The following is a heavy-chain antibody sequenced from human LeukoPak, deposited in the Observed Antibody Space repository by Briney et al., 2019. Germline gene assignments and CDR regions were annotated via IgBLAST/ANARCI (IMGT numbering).Heavy chain of an antibody. CDR1: GFTFSNYA. D-gene: IGHD3-3*01. J-gene: IGHJ4*02. Sequence: GGSLRLSCAASGFTFSNYAMSWVRQAPGKGLEWVSAISGSGGSTYYADSVKGRFTISRDNSKNTLYLQMDSLRVEDTAVYYCAKRSGYYYFDYWGQGTLVTVSS. V-gene: IGHV3-23*01. CDR3: AKRSGYYYFDY. CDR2: ISGSGGST.